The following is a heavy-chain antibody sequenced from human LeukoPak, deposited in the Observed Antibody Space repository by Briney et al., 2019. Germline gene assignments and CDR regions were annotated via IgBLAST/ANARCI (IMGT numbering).Heavy chain of an antibody. J-gene: IGHJ3*02. CDR1: GYTFTSYY. CDR3: ARVGKWEFNGLGAFDI. D-gene: IGHD1-26*01. CDR2: INPSGGST. V-gene: IGHV1-46*01. Sequence: ASVKVSCKASGYTFTSYYMHWVRQAPGQGLEWMGIINPSGGSTSYAQKFQGRVTMTRDMSTSTVYMELSSLRSEDTAVYYCARVGKWEFNGLGAFDIWGQGTMVTVSS.